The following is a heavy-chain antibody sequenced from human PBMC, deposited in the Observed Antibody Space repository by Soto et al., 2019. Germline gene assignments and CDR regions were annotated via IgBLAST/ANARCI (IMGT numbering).Heavy chain of an antibody. CDR3: ATDLGCRSTSCTLDY. Sequence: QVQLVQSGAEVKKPGSSVKVSCKASGGTFGSYAFSWVRQAPGQGLEGMGGIIPVSGAAHYAQKFQGRVTITADESTSTAYMELSSLSSQDTAVYYCATDLGCRSTSCTLDYWGQGTRVIVSS. D-gene: IGHD2-2*01. CDR1: GGTFGSYA. V-gene: IGHV1-69*01. CDR2: IIPVSGAA. J-gene: IGHJ4*02.